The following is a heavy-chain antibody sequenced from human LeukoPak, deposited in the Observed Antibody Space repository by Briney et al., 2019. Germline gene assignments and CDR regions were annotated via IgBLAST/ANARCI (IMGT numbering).Heavy chain of an antibody. D-gene: IGHD2-2*01. CDR1: GLSVSRAY. Sequence: GGSLRLSCAASGLSVSRAYMNWVRQAPGKGLEGVSMIHSGGSTDYADSVKGRFTISRDNSKNALYLEMTSLRVEDTALYFCTRENPNYCSTTICSGGSDCWGQGTLVTVSA. V-gene: IGHV3-66*01. CDR2: IHSGGST. CDR3: TRENPNYCSTTICSGGSDC. J-gene: IGHJ4*02.